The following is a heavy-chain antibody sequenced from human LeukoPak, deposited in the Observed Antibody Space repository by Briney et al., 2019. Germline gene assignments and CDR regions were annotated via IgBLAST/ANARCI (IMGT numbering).Heavy chain of an antibody. CDR2: IYHSGST. CDR1: GGSISSYY. D-gene: IGHD6-6*01. V-gene: IGHV4-59*01. Sequence: SETLSLTCTVSGGSISSYYWSWIRQPPGKGLEWIGYIYHSGSTNYNPSLKSRVTISVDTSKNQFSLKLSSVTAADTAVYYCAREGTIAARYYYGMDVWGQGTTVTVSS. J-gene: IGHJ6*02. CDR3: AREGTIAARYYYGMDV.